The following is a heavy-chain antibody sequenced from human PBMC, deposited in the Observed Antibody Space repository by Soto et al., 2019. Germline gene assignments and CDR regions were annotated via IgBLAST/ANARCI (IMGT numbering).Heavy chain of an antibody. CDR1: GGSISSGGYY. CDR2: IYYSGST. CDR3: ARGIMTTVTGENWFDP. D-gene: IGHD4-17*01. Sequence: QVQLQESGPGLVKPSQTLSLTCTVSGGSISSGGYYWSWIRQHPGKGLEWIGYIYYSGSTYYNPSLKSRVTISXXTXKXXFSLKLSSVTAADTAVYYCARGIMTTVTGENWFDPWGQGTLVTVSS. J-gene: IGHJ5*02. V-gene: IGHV4-31*03.